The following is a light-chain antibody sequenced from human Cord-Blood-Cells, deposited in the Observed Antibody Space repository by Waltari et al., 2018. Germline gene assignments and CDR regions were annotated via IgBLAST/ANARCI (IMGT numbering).Light chain of an antibody. Sequence: SYELTQPPSVSVSPGQTXXXXXXXXXXXDKXXGWYQQKPGQSPVLVIYQDSKRPSGIPERFSGSNSGNTATLTISGTQAMDEADYYCQAWDSSTVVFGGGTKLTVL. CDR1: XXXDKX. V-gene: IGLV3-1*01. CDR2: QDS. CDR3: QAWDSSTVV. J-gene: IGLJ2*01.